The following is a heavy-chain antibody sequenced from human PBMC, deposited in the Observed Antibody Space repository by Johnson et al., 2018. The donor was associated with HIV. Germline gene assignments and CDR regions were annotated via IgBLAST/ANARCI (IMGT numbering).Heavy chain of an antibody. Sequence: QVQLVESGGDVVQPGRSLRLSCAASGFTFSTYTMHWVRQAPGKGLEYVSYISSSGSTIYYADSVKGRFTISRDNSKNTLYLQMNSLRVEDTAVYYCARLPWGFYTCDIWGQGTMVAVSS. V-gene: IGHV3-64*04. CDR2: ISSSGSTI. CDR3: ARLPWGFYTCDI. J-gene: IGHJ3*02. D-gene: IGHD2-2*02. CDR1: GFTFSTYT.